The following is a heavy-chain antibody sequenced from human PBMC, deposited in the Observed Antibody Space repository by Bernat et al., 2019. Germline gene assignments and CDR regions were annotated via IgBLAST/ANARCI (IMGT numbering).Heavy chain of an antibody. CDR2: ISSSSSTK. D-gene: IGHD3-22*01. J-gene: IGHJ3*02. Sequence: EVQLVESGGDLVQPGGSLRLSCAASGFTFSSYSMNWVRQAPGKGLEWVSYISSSSSTKYYADSVKGRFTISRDNAKNSLYLQMNSLRAEDTAVYYCARDYHISGYYRVAFDIWGQGTMVTVSS. V-gene: IGHV3-48*01. CDR3: ARDYHISGYYRVAFDI. CDR1: GFTFSSYS.